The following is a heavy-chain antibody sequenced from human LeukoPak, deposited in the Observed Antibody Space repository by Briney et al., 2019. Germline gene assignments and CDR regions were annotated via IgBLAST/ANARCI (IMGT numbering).Heavy chain of an antibody. J-gene: IGHJ6*03. V-gene: IGHV1-2*02. D-gene: IGHD3-22*01. CDR3: ARSWGSSGYNTPRRYYYYFMDV. Sequence: ASVKVSCKASGYTFTDYYMHWVRQAPGQGLEWMGWISPNSGGTNYAQKFRGRVTMTRDTSINTASMELSRLRSDDTAVYYCARSWGSSGYNTPRRYYYYFMDVWGKGTTVTVSS. CDR2: ISPNSGGT. CDR1: GYTFTDYY.